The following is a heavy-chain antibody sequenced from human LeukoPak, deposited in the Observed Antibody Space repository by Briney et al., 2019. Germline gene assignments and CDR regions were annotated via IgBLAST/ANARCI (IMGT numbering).Heavy chain of an antibody. D-gene: IGHD4-11*01. CDR3: ARPLNTVHDDFDV. J-gene: IGHJ3*01. CDR1: GFTFSSYW. CDR2: IKQDGSEK. Sequence: GGSLRLSCAASGFTFSSYWMSWVRQAPGKGLEWVANIKQDGSEKYYVDSVKGRFTISRDNAKNSLYLQMNSLRAEDTAVYYCARPLNTVHDDFDVWGQGTMVTVSS. V-gene: IGHV3-7*03.